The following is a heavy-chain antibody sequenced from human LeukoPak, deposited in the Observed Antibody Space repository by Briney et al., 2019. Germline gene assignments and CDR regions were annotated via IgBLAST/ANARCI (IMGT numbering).Heavy chain of an antibody. Sequence: GGSLRLSCAASGFTFSSYAMTWVRQAPAKGLDWVSTISGSGGSTYYADSVTGRFTISRDNPKNTLYLQMNSLRAEDTAVYYCATAPLPSGYSGYGPFDYWGQGTLVTVSS. CDR1: GFTFSSYA. CDR3: ATAPLPSGYSGYGPFDY. CDR2: ISGSGGST. V-gene: IGHV3-23*01. D-gene: IGHD5-12*01. J-gene: IGHJ4*02.